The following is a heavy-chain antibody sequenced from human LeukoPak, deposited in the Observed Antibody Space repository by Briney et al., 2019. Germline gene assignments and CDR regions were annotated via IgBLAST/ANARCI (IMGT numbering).Heavy chain of an antibody. V-gene: IGHV3-23*01. CDR1: GFTFSSYA. J-gene: IGHJ4*02. CDR2: ISGSGGST. CDR3: AKSMGLSIAAAGTWTDY. Sequence: GGSLRLSCAASGFTFSSYAMSWVRQAPGKGLEWVSAISGSGGSTYYADSVKGRFTISRDNSKNTLYLQMNSLRAEDTAVYYCAKSMGLSIAAAGTWTDYWGQGTLVTVSS. D-gene: IGHD6-13*01.